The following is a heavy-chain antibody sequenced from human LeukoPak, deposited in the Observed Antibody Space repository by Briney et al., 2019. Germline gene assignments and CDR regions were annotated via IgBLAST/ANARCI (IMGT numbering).Heavy chain of an antibody. CDR2: INHSGST. D-gene: IGHD4-17*01. CDR1: GGSFSGYY. Sequence: PSETLSLTCAVYGGSFSGYYWSWIRQPPGEGLEWIGEINHSGSTNYNPSLKSRVTISVDTSKNQFSLKLSSVTAADTAVYYCARGLTTVTTGDYWGQGTLVTVSS. J-gene: IGHJ4*02. CDR3: ARGLTTVTTGDY. V-gene: IGHV4-34*01.